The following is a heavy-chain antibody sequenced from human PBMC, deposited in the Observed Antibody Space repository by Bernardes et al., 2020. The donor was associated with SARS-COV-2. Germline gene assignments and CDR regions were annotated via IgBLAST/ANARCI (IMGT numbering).Heavy chain of an antibody. Sequence: GGSLSLSCAASGFTFSSYWMSWVRQAPGKGLEWVANIKQDGSEKYYVDSVKGRFTISRDNAKNSLYLQMNSLRAEDTAVYYCARDIYHCSSTSCQRGDYYYYYGMDVWGQGTTVTVSS. V-gene: IGHV3-7*01. CDR2: IKQDGSEK. D-gene: IGHD2-2*01. J-gene: IGHJ6*02. CDR3: ARDIYHCSSTSCQRGDYYYYYGMDV. CDR1: GFTFSSYW.